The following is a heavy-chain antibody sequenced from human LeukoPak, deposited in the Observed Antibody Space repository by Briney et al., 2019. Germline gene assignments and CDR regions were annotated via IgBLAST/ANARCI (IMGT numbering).Heavy chain of an antibody. CDR3: ARRVIMSAAGVPDTWLDP. CDR2: ISYSGGT. V-gene: IGHV4-59*08. J-gene: IGHJ5*02. D-gene: IGHD2-8*01. CDR1: GGSISNYY. Sequence: PSETLSLTCTVSGGSISNYYWNWIRQPPGKGLEWVGHISYSGGTKYNPSLQSRVTISIDTSKNQFSLNLSSVTAADTAVYYCARRVIMSAAGVPDTWLDPWGQGILVTVSS.